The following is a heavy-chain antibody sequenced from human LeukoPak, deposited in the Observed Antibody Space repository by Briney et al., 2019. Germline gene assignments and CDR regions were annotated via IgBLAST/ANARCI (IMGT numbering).Heavy chain of an antibody. CDR2: IYYSGST. CDR3: ARGVRYFDWLTYFDY. D-gene: IGHD3-9*01. CDR1: GGSISSYY. V-gene: IGHV4-59*01. J-gene: IGHJ4*02. Sequence: SETLSLTCTVSGGSISSYYWSWIRQPPGKRLEWIGYIYYSGSTNYNPSLKSRVTISVDTSKNQFSLKLSSVTAADTAVYYCARGVRYFDWLTYFDYWGQGTLVTVSS.